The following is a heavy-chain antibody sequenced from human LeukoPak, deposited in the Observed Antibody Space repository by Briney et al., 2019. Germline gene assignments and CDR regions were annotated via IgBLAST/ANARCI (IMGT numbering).Heavy chain of an antibody. CDR1: GFTFSSYG. J-gene: IGHJ6*03. CDR2: IRYDGSNK. Sequence: PGGSLRLSCAASGFTFSSYGMHWVRQAPGKGLEWVAFIRYDGSNKYYAGSVKGRFTISRDNSKNTLYLQMNSLRAEDTAVYYCAKNRGYDFWSGSFSNYYYYMDVWGKGTTVTVSS. V-gene: IGHV3-30*02. CDR3: AKNRGYDFWSGSFSNYYYYMDV. D-gene: IGHD3-3*01.